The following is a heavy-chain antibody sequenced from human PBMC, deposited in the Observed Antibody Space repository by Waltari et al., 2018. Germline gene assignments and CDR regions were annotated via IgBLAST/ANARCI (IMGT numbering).Heavy chain of an antibody. CDR3: ARSRKSRPRYFDY. CDR1: GFTFSTHW. Sequence: EVQLVESGGGLVQPGGSLRLSCAASGFTFSTHWMSWVRQAPGKGREGVANIKQDGSVKDYVDSVKGRFTISRDNAKNSVYLQMNSLGVEDTAVYYCARSRKSRPRYFDYWGQGTLVTVSS. CDR2: IKQDGSVK. V-gene: IGHV3-7*01. J-gene: IGHJ4*02.